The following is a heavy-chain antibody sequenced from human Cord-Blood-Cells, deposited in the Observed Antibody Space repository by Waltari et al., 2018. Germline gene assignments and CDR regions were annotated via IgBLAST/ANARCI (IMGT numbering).Heavy chain of an antibody. Sequence: QVQLQESGPGLVKPSETLSLTCTVSGYSISSGYYWGWIRQPPGKGLEWIGSIYHSGSTYYNPSLKSRVTISVDTSKNHFSLKLSSVTAADTAVYYCARVRFRDAFDIWGQGTMVTVSS. V-gene: IGHV4-38-2*02. J-gene: IGHJ3*02. CDR1: GYSISSGYY. CDR3: ARVRFRDAFDI. CDR2: IYHSGST.